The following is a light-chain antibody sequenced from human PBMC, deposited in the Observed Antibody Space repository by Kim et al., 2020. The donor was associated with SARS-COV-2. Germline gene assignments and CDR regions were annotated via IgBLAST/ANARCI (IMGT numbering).Light chain of an antibody. CDR3: QSYDISPGTHVV. CDR2: GSS. Sequence: QSVLTQPPSVSGAPGQRVTISCTGSSSNIGAGYDVHWYQQLPGTAPRLLIYGSSDRPSGVPDRFSGSKSDTSASLAITGLQAEDEADYYCQSYDISPGTHVVFGGGTQLTVL. V-gene: IGLV1-40*01. J-gene: IGLJ2*01. CDR1: SSNIGAGYD.